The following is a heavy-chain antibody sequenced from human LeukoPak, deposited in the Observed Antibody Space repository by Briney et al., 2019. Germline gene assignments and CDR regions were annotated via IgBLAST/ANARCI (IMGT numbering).Heavy chain of an antibody. CDR2: ISGSGGST. D-gene: IGHD2/OR15-2a*01. V-gene: IGHV3-23*01. J-gene: IGHJ4*02. Sequence: GGSLRLSCAASGFTFSSYAMSWVRQAPGKGLEWVSAISGSGGSTYYADSVKGRFTISRDNSKNTLYLQMNSLRAEDTAVYYCANYYMLSPTFDYWGQGTLVTVSS. CDR3: ANYYMLSPTFDY. CDR1: GFTFSSYA.